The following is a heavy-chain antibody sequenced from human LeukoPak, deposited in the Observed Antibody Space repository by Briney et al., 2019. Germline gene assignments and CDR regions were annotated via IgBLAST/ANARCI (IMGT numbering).Heavy chain of an antibody. CDR1: GGSISSGSYY. Sequence: SQTLSLTCTVSGGSISSGSYYWSWIGQPAGKGLEWIGRIYTSGSTNYNPSLKSRVTISVDTSKNQFSLKLSSVTAADTAVYYCARGWLAFDYWGQGTLVTVSS. V-gene: IGHV4-61*02. D-gene: IGHD6-19*01. CDR3: ARGWLAFDY. J-gene: IGHJ4*02. CDR2: IYTSGST.